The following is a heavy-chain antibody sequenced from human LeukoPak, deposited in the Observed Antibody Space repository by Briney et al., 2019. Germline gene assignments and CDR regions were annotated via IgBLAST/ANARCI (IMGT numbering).Heavy chain of an antibody. Sequence: SGTLSLTCAVSGGSISSSNWWSWVRQPPGKGLEWIGEIYHSGSTNYNPSLKSRVTISVDKSKNQFSLKLSSVTAADTAVYYCARGRIRTIFGVVIIGDAFDIWGQGTMVTVSS. CDR2: IYHSGST. CDR3: ARGRIRTIFGVVIIGDAFDI. D-gene: IGHD3-3*01. J-gene: IGHJ3*02. CDR1: GGSISSSNW. V-gene: IGHV4-4*02.